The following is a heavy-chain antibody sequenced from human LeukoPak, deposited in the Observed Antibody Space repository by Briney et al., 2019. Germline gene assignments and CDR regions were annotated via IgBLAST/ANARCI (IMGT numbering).Heavy chain of an antibody. V-gene: IGHV3-66*02. Sequence: GSLRLSCAASGFTVSSYYMSWVRQAPGKGLEWVSVFYVGGPTYYADSVQGRFTISRDNSKNTVHLQMNSLRAEDTAVYYCARGAGWNSFEYWGHGTLVTVSS. D-gene: IGHD6-19*01. CDR1: GFTVSSYY. J-gene: IGHJ4*01. CDR2: FYVGGPT. CDR3: ARGAGWNSFEY.